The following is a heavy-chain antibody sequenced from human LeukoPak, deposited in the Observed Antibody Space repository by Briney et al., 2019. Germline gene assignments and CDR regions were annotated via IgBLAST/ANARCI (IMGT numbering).Heavy chain of an antibody. CDR1: GVSISDYF. J-gene: IGHJ4*02. V-gene: IGHV4-59*01. Sequence: SETLSLTCTVSGVSISDYFWSWIRQSPEKGLDWIGYLTPSGSTKYKPSLNSRVTISVDTSENQFSLKLSSVTTADTALYYCVKIKAGGASFDYWGQGILVTVSS. CDR3: VKIKAGGASFDY. CDR2: LTPSGST. D-gene: IGHD1-26*01.